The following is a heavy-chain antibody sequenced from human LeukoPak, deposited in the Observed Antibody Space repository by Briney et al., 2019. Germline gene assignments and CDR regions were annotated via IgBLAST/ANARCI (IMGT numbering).Heavy chain of an antibody. Sequence: GGSLRLSCAGSGFTFSSYWMTWVRQAPGKGLEWVANIKQDGSEKYYMDSVKGRFTISRDNAKNSLYLQMNSLRVEDTAVYYCARRYCSGGSCYQYSDYWGQGTLVTVSS. V-gene: IGHV3-7*01. CDR1: GFTFSSYW. CDR2: IKQDGSEK. CDR3: ARRYCSGGSCYQYSDY. D-gene: IGHD2-15*01. J-gene: IGHJ4*02.